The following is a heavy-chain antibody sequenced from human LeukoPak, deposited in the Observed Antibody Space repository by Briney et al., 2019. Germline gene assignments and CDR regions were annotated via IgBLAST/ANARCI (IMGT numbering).Heavy chain of an antibody. D-gene: IGHD2-15*01. Sequence: GGSLRLSCAASGFTFSDYYMSWIRQAPGKGLEWVSYISSISSYTNYADSVKGRFTISRDNAKNSLYLQMNSPRAEDTAVYYCARVPYCSGGSCYSPSSWGQGTLVTVSS. CDR1: GFTFSDYY. CDR2: ISSISSYT. CDR3: ARVPYCSGGSCYSPSS. V-gene: IGHV3-11*05. J-gene: IGHJ5*02.